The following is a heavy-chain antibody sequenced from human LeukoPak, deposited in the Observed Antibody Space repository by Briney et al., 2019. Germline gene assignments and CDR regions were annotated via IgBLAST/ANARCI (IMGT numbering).Heavy chain of an antibody. D-gene: IGHD2-15*01. V-gene: IGHV3-30-3*01. CDR1: GFTFSSYA. CDR2: ISYDGSNK. Sequence: PGRSLRLSCAASGFTFSSYAMHWVRQAPGKGLEWVAVISYDGSNKYYADSVKGRFTISRDNSKNTLYLQMNSLRAEDTAVYYCARLCGGGSCHHDAFDIWGQGTMVTVSS. J-gene: IGHJ3*02. CDR3: ARLCGGGSCHHDAFDI.